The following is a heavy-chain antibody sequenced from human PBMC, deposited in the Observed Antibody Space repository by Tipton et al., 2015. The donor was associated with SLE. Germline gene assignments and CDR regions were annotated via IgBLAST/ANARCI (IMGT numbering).Heavy chain of an antibody. CDR1: GFTFSSYA. CDR3: ARSLIAAAGIGAFDI. V-gene: IGHV3-23*01. CDR2: ISGSADIS. D-gene: IGHD6-13*01. J-gene: IGHJ3*02. Sequence: SLRLSCAASGFTFSSYATNWVRQTPGKGLEWVSSISGSADISKYADSVKGRLIISRDNPKNTLYLQMNSLRVEDTAIYYCARSLIAAAGIGAFDIWGQGTMVTVSS.